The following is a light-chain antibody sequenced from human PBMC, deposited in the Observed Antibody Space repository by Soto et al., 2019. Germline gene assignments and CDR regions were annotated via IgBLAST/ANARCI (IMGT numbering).Light chain of an antibody. V-gene: IGKV1-5*01. CDR2: DAS. Sequence: DIQITKSPSTLSASVGDRVTITCRASQSISSWLAWYQQKPGKAPKLLIYDASSLESGVPSRFSGSGSGTEFTLTISSLQPDDFATYYCQQYNSYSFTFGPGTKVDIK. CDR3: QQYNSYSFT. J-gene: IGKJ3*01. CDR1: QSISSW.